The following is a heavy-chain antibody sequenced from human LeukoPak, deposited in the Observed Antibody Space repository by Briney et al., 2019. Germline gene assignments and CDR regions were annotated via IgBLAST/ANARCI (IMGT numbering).Heavy chain of an antibody. V-gene: IGHV3-30*03. J-gene: IGHJ4*02. Sequence: GGSLRLSCAASGFTFSSYVMSWVRQAPGKGLEWVAVISYDGRNKYYADSVKGRFTISRDNSKNTLYLQMNSLRSEDTAVYYCASPAGYSSSWGNFDYWGQGTLVTVSS. CDR3: ASPAGYSSSWGNFDY. D-gene: IGHD6-13*01. CDR1: GFTFSSYV. CDR2: ISYDGRNK.